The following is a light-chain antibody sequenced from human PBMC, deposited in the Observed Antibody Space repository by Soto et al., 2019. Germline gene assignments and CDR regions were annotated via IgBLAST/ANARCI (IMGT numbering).Light chain of an antibody. CDR2: GAS. CDR1: QGIIDY. Sequence: AIQMTQSPSSLSASVGDRVTITCQASQGIIDYLGWYQQKPGRPPKLLIYGASNLQSGVPSRFSGSGSGTDFTLTISSLQPEDFATYYCLQDYSYPLAFGQGTKLEIK. V-gene: IGKV1-6*01. CDR3: LQDYSYPLA. J-gene: IGKJ2*01.